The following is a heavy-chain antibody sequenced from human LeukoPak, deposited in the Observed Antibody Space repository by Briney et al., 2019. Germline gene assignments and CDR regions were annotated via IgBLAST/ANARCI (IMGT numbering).Heavy chain of an antibody. CDR2: IYYSGST. CDR1: GGSISSYY. J-gene: IGHJ3*02. CDR3: ARVAPTLRFLESYAFDI. Sequence: SETLSLTCTVSGGSISSYYWSWIRQPPGKGLEWIGYIYYSGSTNYNPSLKSRVTISVDTSKNQFSLKLSSVTAADTAVYYCARVAPTLRFLESYAFDIWGQGTMVTVSS. D-gene: IGHD3-3*01. V-gene: IGHV4-59*01.